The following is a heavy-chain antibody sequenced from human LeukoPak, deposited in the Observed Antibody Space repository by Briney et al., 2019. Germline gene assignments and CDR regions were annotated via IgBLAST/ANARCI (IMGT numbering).Heavy chain of an antibody. Sequence: GGSLTLSCAASGFALTSYTMSWVRQAPGKGLEWVSSLRGPEGSPFYADSVKGRSTISRDNSKNTLYLQMNSLRAGDTAVYYCARHRGISTRDFEYWGQGTLVTVSS. V-gene: IGHV3-23*01. J-gene: IGHJ4*02. CDR3: ARHRGISTRDFEY. D-gene: IGHD3-16*01. CDR2: LRGPEGSP. CDR1: GFALTSYT.